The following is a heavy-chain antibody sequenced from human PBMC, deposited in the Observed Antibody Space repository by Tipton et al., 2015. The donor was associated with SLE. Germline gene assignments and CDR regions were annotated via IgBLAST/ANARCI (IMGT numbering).Heavy chain of an antibody. CDR1: GGSISGHY. CDR3: ARAIDCSRGNCFSSLDS. Sequence: TLSLTCTVSGGSISGHYWSWIRQPPGKRLDWIGFISYSGSADYSPSLKSRVSISIDTSKNQFSLKLTSVTAADTAVYYCARAIDCSRGNCFSSLDSWGQGTLVAVSA. J-gene: IGHJ4*02. D-gene: IGHD2-15*01. CDR2: ISYSGSA. V-gene: IGHV4-59*11.